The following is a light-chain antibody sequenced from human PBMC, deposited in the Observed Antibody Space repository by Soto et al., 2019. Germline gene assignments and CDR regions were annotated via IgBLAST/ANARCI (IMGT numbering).Light chain of an antibody. CDR3: QQHNPYSPYT. CDR2: DAS. Sequence: DIQMTQSPSTLSASVGDRVTITCRASQSITNCWAWYQQKPGKAPKLLIFDASSLRSGVPSRFSGSGSGTEFTLTISSLQPEHFATYYCQQHNPYSPYTFGQGTKLEIK. V-gene: IGKV1-5*03. J-gene: IGKJ2*01. CDR1: QSITNC.